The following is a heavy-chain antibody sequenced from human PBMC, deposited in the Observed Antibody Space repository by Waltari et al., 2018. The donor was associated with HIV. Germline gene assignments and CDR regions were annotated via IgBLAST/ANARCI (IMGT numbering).Heavy chain of an antibody. CDR3: ARDGKLAKYSCDY. D-gene: IGHD5-18*01. V-gene: IGHV3-7*01. CDR1: GFTFSSYW. Sequence: EVQLVESGGGLVQPGGSLRLACAASGFTFSSYWMTWVRQAPGKRLEWVANIKEDGSEKYYVYSVKGRFTISRDNAKNSMHLQMNSLRVDDTAVYYCARDGKLAKYSCDYWGQGTLVTVSS. J-gene: IGHJ4*02. CDR2: IKEDGSEK.